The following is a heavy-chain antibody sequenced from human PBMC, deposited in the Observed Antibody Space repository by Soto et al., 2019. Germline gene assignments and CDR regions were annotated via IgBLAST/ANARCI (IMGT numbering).Heavy chain of an antibody. D-gene: IGHD6-13*01. CDR1: GGSISSYY. CDR3: ARQPAAGTGYFDY. V-gene: IGHV4-59*01. Sequence: PSETLSLTCTVSGGSISSYYWSWIRQPPGKGLEWIGYIYYSGSTNYNPSLKSRVTISVDTSKNQFSLKLSSVTAADTAVYYCARQPAAGTGYFDYWGQGTLVTVSS. CDR2: IYYSGST. J-gene: IGHJ4*02.